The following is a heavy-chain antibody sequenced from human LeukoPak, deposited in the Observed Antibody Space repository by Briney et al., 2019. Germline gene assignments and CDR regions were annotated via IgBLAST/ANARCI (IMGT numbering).Heavy chain of an antibody. D-gene: IGHD5-12*01. J-gene: IGHJ5*02. CDR2: INHSGST. CDR1: GGSFSGYY. Sequence: SETLSLTCAVYGGSFSGYYWSWIRQPPGKGLEWIGEINHSGSTNYNPSLKSRVTISVDTSKNQFSLKLSSVTAADTAVYYCARAGYSGTRGWFDPWGQGTLVTVSS. CDR3: ARAGYSGTRGWFDP. V-gene: IGHV4-34*01.